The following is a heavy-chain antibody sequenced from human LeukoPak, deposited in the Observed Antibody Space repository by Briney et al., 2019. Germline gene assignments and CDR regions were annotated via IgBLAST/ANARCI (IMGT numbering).Heavy chain of an antibody. CDR1: GFTFSSYA. CDR2: ISGSGGST. D-gene: IGHD5-18*01. J-gene: IGHJ6*02. Sequence: GGSLRLSCAASGFTFSSYAMSWVRQAPGKGLEWVSAISGSGGSTYYADSVKGRFTISRDNSKNTLYLQMNSLRAEDTAVYYCAKDPDTAMVHYYYYGMDVWGQGTTVTVSS. CDR3: AKDPDTAMVHYYYYGMDV. V-gene: IGHV3-23*01.